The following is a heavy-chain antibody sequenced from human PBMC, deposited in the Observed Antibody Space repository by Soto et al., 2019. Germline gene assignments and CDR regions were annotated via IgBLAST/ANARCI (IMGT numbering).Heavy chain of an antibody. CDR2: IYYSGST. D-gene: IGHD1-26*01. J-gene: IGHJ4*02. CDR1: GGSINNYY. CDR3: ARRYGGNFDY. Sequence: QVQLQESGPGLVKPSETLSLTCTVSGGSINNYYWSWIRQPTGKGLEWIGYIYYSGSTNYNPSLKSRVTISVDTSKNQFSLKLSSVTAADTAVYYCARRYGGNFDYWGQGTLVTVSS. V-gene: IGHV4-59*01.